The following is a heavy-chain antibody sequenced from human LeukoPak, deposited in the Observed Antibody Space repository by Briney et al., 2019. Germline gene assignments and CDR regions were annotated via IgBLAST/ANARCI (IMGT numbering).Heavy chain of an antibody. V-gene: IGHV3-30*02. Sequence: GGSLRLSCAASGFTFSSYGMHWVRQAPGKGLEWVAFIRYDGSNKYYADSVKGRFTISRDNSKNTLYLQMNSLRAEDTAVYYCAKDWYNWNDESPDYYYYYYMDVWGKGTTVTVSS. CDR3: AKDWYNWNDESPDYYYYYYMDV. CDR1: GFTFSSYG. CDR2: IRYDGSNK. J-gene: IGHJ6*03. D-gene: IGHD1-1*01.